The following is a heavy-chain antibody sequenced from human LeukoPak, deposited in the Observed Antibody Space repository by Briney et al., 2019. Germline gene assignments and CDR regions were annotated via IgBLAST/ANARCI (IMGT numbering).Heavy chain of an antibody. Sequence: GRSLRLSCAASGFTFSSYSMNWVRQAPGKGLEWVSSISSSSSYIYYADSVKGRFTISRDNAKNSLYLQMNSLRAEDTAVYYCARYGGGYLLWDYWGQGTLVTVSS. V-gene: IGHV3-21*01. CDR3: ARYGGGYLLWDY. CDR2: ISSSSSYI. CDR1: GFTFSSYS. D-gene: IGHD1-26*01. J-gene: IGHJ4*02.